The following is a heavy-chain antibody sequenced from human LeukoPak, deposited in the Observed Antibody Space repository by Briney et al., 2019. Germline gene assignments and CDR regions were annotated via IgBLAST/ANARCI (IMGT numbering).Heavy chain of an antibody. CDR3: ARVADSSGFYEAFDY. J-gene: IGHJ4*02. CDR2: ITTSDSTI. CDR1: GFTFRSYA. Sequence: SGGSLRLSCAASGFTFRSYAMNWVRQAPGKGLEWVSYITTSDSTIYYADSVRGRFTISRDNVKNLLYLEMNSLRAEDTAVYYCARVADSSGFYEAFDYWGQGTLVTVSS. D-gene: IGHD3-22*01. V-gene: IGHV3-48*01.